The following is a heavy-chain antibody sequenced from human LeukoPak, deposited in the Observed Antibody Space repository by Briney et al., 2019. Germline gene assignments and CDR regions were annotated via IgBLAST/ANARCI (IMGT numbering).Heavy chain of an antibody. CDR3: ARGPASGSNFAWFDP. J-gene: IGHJ5*02. V-gene: IGHV4-34*01. Sequence: PSETLSLTCAVYGGSLSHYYWGWIRQPPGKGLEWIGETNHSGSTNYNPSLKSRVTISVDMSKNQFSLELTSVTAADTAVYYCARGPASGSNFAWFDPWGQGTLVTVSS. CDR2: TNHSGST. D-gene: IGHD3-10*01. CDR1: GGSLSHYY.